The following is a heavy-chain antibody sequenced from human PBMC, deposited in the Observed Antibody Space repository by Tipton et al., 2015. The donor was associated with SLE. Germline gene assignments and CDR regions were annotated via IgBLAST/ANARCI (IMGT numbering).Heavy chain of an antibody. J-gene: IGHJ4*02. D-gene: IGHD6-19*01. Sequence: SLRLSCAASGFTFSSYSMNWVRQAPGKGREWVSYISSSSGTIYYADSVKGRFTISRDNAKNSLYLQMNSLRAEDTAVYYCARRRQWPEECDYWGQGTLVTVSS. V-gene: IGHV3-48*01. CDR2: ISSSSGTI. CDR3: ARRRQWPEECDY. CDR1: GFTFSSYS.